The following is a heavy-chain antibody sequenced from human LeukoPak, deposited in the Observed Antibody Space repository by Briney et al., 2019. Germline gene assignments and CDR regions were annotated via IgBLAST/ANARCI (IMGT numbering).Heavy chain of an antibody. CDR1: GGSISSYY. CDR2: IYYSGST. D-gene: IGHD6-13*01. J-gene: IGHJ4*02. V-gene: IGHV4-59*01. CDR3: ARRGSSSWYFDY. Sequence: SETLSLTCTVSGGSISSYYWSWIRQPPGKGLEWIGYIYYSGSTNYNPSLKSRVTISVDTSKNQFSLKLSFVTTADTAVYYCARRGSSSWYFDYWGQGTLVTVSS.